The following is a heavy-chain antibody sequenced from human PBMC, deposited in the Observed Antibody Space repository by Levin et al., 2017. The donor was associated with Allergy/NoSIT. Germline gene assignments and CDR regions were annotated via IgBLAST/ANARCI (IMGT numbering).Heavy chain of an antibody. CDR1: GFTFSSYA. CDR2: ISGSADRA. D-gene: IGHD3-10*01. CDR3: AKEGEITAYGSD. V-gene: IGHV3-23*01. J-gene: IGHJ4*02. Sequence: GGSLRLSCAASGFTFSSYAMSWVRQAPGKGLEWVSAISGSADRAYYADFVKGRFTISRDNSKNTLSLVMNSLRVEDTAVYYCAKEGEITAYGSDWGQGTLVTVAS.